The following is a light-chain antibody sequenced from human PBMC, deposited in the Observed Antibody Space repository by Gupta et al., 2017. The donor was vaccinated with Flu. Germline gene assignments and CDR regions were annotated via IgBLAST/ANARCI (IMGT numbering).Light chain of an antibody. Sequence: VTISCTGGSSNIGAGYDVHWYQQFPGTAPKLLIYVNTNRPSGVPDRFSGSKSGASASLAITGLHVEDEADYYCQSYDTTLSAVVFGGGTKLTVL. CDR2: VNT. CDR3: QSYDTTLSAVV. CDR1: SSNIGAGYD. J-gene: IGLJ2*01. V-gene: IGLV1-40*03.